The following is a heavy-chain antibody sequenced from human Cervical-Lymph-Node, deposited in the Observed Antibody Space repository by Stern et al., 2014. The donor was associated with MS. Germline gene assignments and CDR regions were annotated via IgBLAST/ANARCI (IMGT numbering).Heavy chain of an antibody. CDR2: INWNGFSS. CDR3: ARVRKSYYGASYFDF. Sequence: EVHLVESGGGVVRPGGSLRLYCAGLGFHFDDPAMTWVRQAPRKWLEWVSGINWNGFSSGHADSVKGLFTISRDNAKNSLYLQMDSLRAEDPAVYHCARVRKSYYGASYFDFWGQGTLVTVSS. V-gene: IGHV3-20*01. J-gene: IGHJ4*02. D-gene: IGHD1-26*01. CDR1: GFHFDDPA.